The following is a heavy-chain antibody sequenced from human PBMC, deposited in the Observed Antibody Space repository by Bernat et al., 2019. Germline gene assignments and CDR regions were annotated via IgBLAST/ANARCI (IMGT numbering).Heavy chain of an antibody. Sequence: QVQLVQSGAEVKKPGSSVKVSCKASGGTFSSYTISWVRQAPGQGLEWMGRITPILGIANYAQKFQGRVTITADKSTSTAYMELSSLRSEDTAVYYCARATVTTGYYFDYWGQGTLVTVSS. CDR2: ITPILGIA. D-gene: IGHD4-17*01. CDR3: ARATVTTGYYFDY. V-gene: IGHV1-69*02. CDR1: GGTFSSYT. J-gene: IGHJ4*02.